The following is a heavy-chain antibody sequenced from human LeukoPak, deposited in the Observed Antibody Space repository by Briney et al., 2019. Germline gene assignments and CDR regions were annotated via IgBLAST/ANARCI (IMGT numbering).Heavy chain of an antibody. Sequence: GGSLRLSCAASGFTFSSYAMSWVRQAPGKGLEWVSAISGSGGSTYYADSVKGRFTISRDNSKNTLYLQMNSLRADDTAVYYCAKDPSYYYDSSGYSFDYWGQGTLVTVSS. CDR3: AKDPSYYYDSSGYSFDY. CDR1: GFTFSSYA. CDR2: ISGSGGST. D-gene: IGHD3-22*01. J-gene: IGHJ4*02. V-gene: IGHV3-23*01.